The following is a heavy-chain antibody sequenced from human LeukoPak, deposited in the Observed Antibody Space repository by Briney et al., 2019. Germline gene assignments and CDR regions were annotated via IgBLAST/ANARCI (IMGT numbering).Heavy chain of an antibody. CDR2: ISSTGGTT. D-gene: IGHD6-13*01. CDR3: AKDTEKQLVLPYFDY. Sequence: GGSLRLSCAASGITFSSYGMSWVRQAPGKGLEWVSSISSTGGTTYYADSVKGRFTISRDNSKNTLYLQMNSLRAEDTAVYYCAKDTEKQLVLPYFDYWGQGTLVTVSS. CDR1: GITFSSYG. J-gene: IGHJ4*02. V-gene: IGHV3-23*01.